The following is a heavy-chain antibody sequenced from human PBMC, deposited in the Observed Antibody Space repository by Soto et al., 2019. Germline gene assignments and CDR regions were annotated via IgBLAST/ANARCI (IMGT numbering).Heavy chain of an antibody. J-gene: IGHJ4*02. V-gene: IGHV4-39*01. CDR1: GGSISSSSYY. Sequence: QLQLQESGPGLVKPSETLSLTCTVSGGSISSSSYYWGWIRQPPGKGLEWIGSIYYSGSTYYNPSLKSRVTLSDDTSKHPSSLKLSSVTAADTAVYCCARHAPAISISDHWGQGTLVTVSS. D-gene: IGHD3-3*01. CDR2: IYYSGST. CDR3: ARHAPAISISDH.